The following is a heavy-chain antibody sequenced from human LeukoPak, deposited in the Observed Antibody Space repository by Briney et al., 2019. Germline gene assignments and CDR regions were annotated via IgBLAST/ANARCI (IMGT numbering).Heavy chain of an antibody. D-gene: IGHD4-11*01. CDR2: IYYSGST. CDR1: GGSISNYY. Sequence: PSETLSLTCTVSGGSISNYYWSWIRQPPGKGLEWIGYIYYSGSTYYNQSLKSRVTISVDTSKNQFSLKLSSVTAADTAVYYCARELQQTDAFDIWGQGTMVTVSS. J-gene: IGHJ3*02. CDR3: ARELQQTDAFDI. V-gene: IGHV4-59*12.